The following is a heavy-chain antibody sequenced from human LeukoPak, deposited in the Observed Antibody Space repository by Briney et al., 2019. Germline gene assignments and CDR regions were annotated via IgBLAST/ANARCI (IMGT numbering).Heavy chain of an antibody. CDR2: INHSGST. Sequence: SETLSLTCAVYGGSFSGYYWSWIRQPPGKGLEWIGEINHSGSTNYNPSLKSRVTISVDTSKNQFSLKLSSVTAADTAVYYCARASRLWLFGYWGQGTLVTVSS. J-gene: IGHJ4*02. D-gene: IGHD5-18*01. CDR1: GGSFSGYY. V-gene: IGHV4-34*01. CDR3: ARASRLWLFGY.